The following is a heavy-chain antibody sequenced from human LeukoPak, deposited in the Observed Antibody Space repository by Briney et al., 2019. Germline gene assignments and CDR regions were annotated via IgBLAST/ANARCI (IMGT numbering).Heavy chain of an antibody. J-gene: IGHJ1*01. CDR1: GLTFSRYN. CDR3: AKDSSSWYAEYFQH. D-gene: IGHD6-13*01. Sequence: SGGSLRLSCAASGLTFSRYNMNWVRQAPGGGLEWIAHINTKGGLIYYANSVKGRFTISRDNAKNSLYLQMNSLRAEDTALYYCAKDSSSWYAEYFQHWGQGTLVTVSS. CDR2: INTKGGLI. V-gene: IGHV3-48*04.